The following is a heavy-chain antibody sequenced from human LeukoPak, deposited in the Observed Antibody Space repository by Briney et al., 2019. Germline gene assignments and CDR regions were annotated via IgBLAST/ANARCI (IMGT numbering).Heavy chain of an antibody. D-gene: IGHD3-3*01. CDR1: GFTFMTYS. J-gene: IGHJ4*02. V-gene: IGHV3-30*02. Sequence: GGTPRLSCAASGFTFMTYSMNWVRQAPGKGLEWVAFIRYNGNNQYYADSVKGRFTISRDNSKNTLYLQMNSLKGDDTAVYYCARLREIPVFGVVTKSTSYFDYWGQGTLVTVSS. CDR2: IRYNGNNQ. CDR3: ARLREIPVFGVVTKSTSYFDY.